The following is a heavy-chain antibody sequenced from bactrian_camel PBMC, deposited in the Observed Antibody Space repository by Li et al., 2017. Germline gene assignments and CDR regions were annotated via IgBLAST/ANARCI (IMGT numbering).Heavy chain of an antibody. CDR1: RFTAIFTC. V-gene: IGHV3S53*01. CDR2: LDSDGRT. J-gene: IGHJ6*01. D-gene: IGHD6*01. CDR3: VAIPRVGVIPCAKVAGRTDEASGFGH. Sequence: HVQLVESGGGSVQAGGSVRLSCAARRFTAIFTCMAWLRQAPGKEREGVAVLDSDGRTRYADFVKGRFTISQDNAKTTLYLQMSSLKLEDTGMYYCVAIPRVGVIPCAKVAGRTDEASGFGHWGQGTQVTVS.